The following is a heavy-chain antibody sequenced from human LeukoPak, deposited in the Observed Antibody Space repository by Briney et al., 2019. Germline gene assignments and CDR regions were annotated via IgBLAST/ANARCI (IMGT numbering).Heavy chain of an antibody. CDR1: GFTFSSHS. CDR3: ARDGAPYGMDV. J-gene: IGHJ6*02. V-gene: IGHV3-21*01. CDR2: ISSSSNYI. D-gene: IGHD3-16*01. Sequence: PGGSLRLSCAGSGFTFSSHSMNWVRQAPGKGLEWVSSISSSSNYIYYADSVKGRFTISRDNSKNTLYLQMNSLRAEDTAVYYCARDGAPYGMDVWGQGTTVTVSS.